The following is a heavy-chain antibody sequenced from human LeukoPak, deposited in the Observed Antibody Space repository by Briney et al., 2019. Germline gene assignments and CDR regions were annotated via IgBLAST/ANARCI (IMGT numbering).Heavy chain of an antibody. Sequence: GGSLRLSCAASGFTFSSYSMNWVRQAPGKGLEWVSSISSSSSYIYYADSVKGRFTISRDNAKNSLYLQMNGLRAEDTAVYYCASLITMVRGEGLDYWGQGTLVTVSS. V-gene: IGHV3-21*01. CDR2: ISSSSSYI. D-gene: IGHD3-10*01. J-gene: IGHJ4*02. CDR1: GFTFSSYS. CDR3: ASLITMVRGEGLDY.